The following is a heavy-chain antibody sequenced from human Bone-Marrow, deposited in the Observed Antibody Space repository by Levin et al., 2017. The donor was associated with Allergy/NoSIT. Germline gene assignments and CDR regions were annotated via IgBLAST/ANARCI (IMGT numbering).Heavy chain of an antibody. V-gene: IGHV3-30-3*01. D-gene: IGHD5-12*01. CDR1: GFTFSSYA. CDR3: ASNRYSGYGLEGFDP. CDR2: ISYDGSNK. J-gene: IGHJ5*02. Sequence: GGSLRLSCAASGFTFSSYAMHWVRQAPGKGLEWVAVISYDGSNKYYADSVKGRFTISRDNSKNTLYLQMNSLRAEDTAVYYCASNRYSGYGLEGFDPWGQGTLVTVSS.